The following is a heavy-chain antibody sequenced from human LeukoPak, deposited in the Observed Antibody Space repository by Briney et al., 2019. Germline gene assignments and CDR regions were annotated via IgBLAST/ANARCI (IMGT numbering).Heavy chain of an antibody. CDR3: ARGDDFSGDY. V-gene: IGHV3-7*04. CDR2: IHQDGNEK. CDR1: GFTFRTYW. D-gene: IGHD2-21*02. Sequence: GGSLRLCCAASGFTFRTYWMSWVRQAPGKGLEWGANIHQDGNEKDYVDSVKGRFTISRDNAKNSLYLQMTSLRVEDTAVYYCARGDDFSGDYWGQGTLVTVSS. J-gene: IGHJ4*02.